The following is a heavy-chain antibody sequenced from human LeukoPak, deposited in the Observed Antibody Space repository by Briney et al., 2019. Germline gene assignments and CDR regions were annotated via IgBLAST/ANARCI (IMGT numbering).Heavy chain of an antibody. Sequence: SETLSLTCAVYGGSLGDYYWNWIRQPPGKGLEWIGEINHSGSTKYNPSLKSRVTISVETSKNQFSLRLSSVTAADTAVYYCARDRIPAAPGWFDPWGQGTLVTVPS. CDR2: INHSGST. CDR3: ARDRIPAAPGWFDP. D-gene: IGHD2-2*01. J-gene: IGHJ5*02. CDR1: GGSLGDYY. V-gene: IGHV4-34*01.